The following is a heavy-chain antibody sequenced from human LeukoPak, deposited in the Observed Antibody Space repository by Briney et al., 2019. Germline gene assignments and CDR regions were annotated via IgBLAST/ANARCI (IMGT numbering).Heavy chain of an antibody. CDR3: ARGRSITLLRGVAMSDGFDI. D-gene: IGHD3-10*01. Sequence: TGGSLRLSCAASGFTFSNYGMNCVRQAPGKGLEWVSFTDTSGRYVYYGDSVKGRFTISRDNAKNLLFLQMNGLRAEDTALYYCARGRSITLLRGVAMSDGFDIWGQGAMVAVSS. V-gene: IGHV3-21*06. J-gene: IGHJ3*02. CDR1: GFTFSNYG. CDR2: TDTSGRYV.